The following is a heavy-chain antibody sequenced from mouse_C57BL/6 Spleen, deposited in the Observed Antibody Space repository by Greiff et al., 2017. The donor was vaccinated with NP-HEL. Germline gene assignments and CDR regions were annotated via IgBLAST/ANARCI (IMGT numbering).Heavy chain of an antibody. D-gene: IGHD2-1*01. CDR2: IYPRDGST. Sequence: VQRVESDAELVKPGASVKISCKVSGYTFTDHTIHWMKQRPEQGLEWIGYIYPRDGSTKYNEKFKGKATLTADKSSSTAYMQLNSLTSEDSAVYFCAKRDYYGNYEGAWFAYWGQGTLVTVSA. J-gene: IGHJ3*01. CDR3: AKRDYYGNYEGAWFAY. CDR1: GYTFTDHT. V-gene: IGHV1-78*01.